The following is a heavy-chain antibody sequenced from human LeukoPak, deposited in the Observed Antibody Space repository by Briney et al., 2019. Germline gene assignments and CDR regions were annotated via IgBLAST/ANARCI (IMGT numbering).Heavy chain of an antibody. D-gene: IGHD2-2*01. CDR2: INHSGST. Sequence: SETLSLTCAVYGGSFSGYYWSWIRQPPGKGLEWIGEINHSGSTNYNPSLKSRVTISVDTSKNQFSLKLSSVTAADTAVYYCARGRTGYQLLPTKKDYSYYYMDVWDKGTTVTVSS. CDR1: GGSFSGYY. J-gene: IGHJ6*03. CDR3: ARGRTGYQLLPTKKDYSYYYMDV. V-gene: IGHV4-34*01.